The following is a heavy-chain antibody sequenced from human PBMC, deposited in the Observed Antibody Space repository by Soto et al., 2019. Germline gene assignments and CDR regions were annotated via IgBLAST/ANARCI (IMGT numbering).Heavy chain of an antibody. CDR2: IIPIFGTA. Sequence: SVKVSCKASGGTFSSYAISWVRQAPGQGLEWMGGIIPIFGTANYAQKFQGRVTITADESTSTAYMELSSLRSEDTAVYYCARGESGSPPRGRYYYGMDVWGQGTTVTVSS. J-gene: IGHJ6*02. D-gene: IGHD1-26*01. CDR3: ARGESGSPPRGRYYYGMDV. CDR1: GGTFSSYA. V-gene: IGHV1-69*13.